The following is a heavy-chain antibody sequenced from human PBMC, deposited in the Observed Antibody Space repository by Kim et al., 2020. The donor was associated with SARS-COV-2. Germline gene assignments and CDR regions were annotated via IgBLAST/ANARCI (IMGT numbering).Heavy chain of an antibody. J-gene: IGHJ6*02. V-gene: IGHV3-23*01. CDR1: GFTFSNYA. CDR2: ITASGGST. Sequence: GGSLRLSCAASGFTFSNYAMTWVRQAPGRGLEWVSSITASGGSTYSADSVKGRFSISRDNSKNIMYVQMNSLRADDTAVYYCARRITMIRGVAVGGMDVWGRKPTVPVS. CDR3: ARRITMIRGVAVGGMDV. D-gene: IGHD3-10*01.